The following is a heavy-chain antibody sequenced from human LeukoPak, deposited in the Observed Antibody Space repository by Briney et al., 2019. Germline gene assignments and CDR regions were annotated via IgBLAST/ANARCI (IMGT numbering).Heavy chain of an antibody. V-gene: IGHV3-53*01. CDR2: IYSGGST. J-gene: IGHJ6*03. CDR3: ARVLREVTRYYYYMDV. Sequence: GGSLRLSCAASGFTVSSNYMSWVRQAPGKGLEWVSAIYSGGSTYYADSVKGRFTISRDNSKNTLYLQMNSLRAEDTAVYYRARVLREVTRYYYYMDVWGKGTTVTVSS. D-gene: IGHD4-23*01. CDR1: GFTVSSNY.